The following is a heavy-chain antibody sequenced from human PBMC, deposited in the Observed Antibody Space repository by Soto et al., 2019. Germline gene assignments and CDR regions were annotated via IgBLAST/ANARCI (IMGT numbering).Heavy chain of an antibody. J-gene: IGHJ4*02. CDR3: ARDHNPYDILTGYYGY. D-gene: IGHD3-9*01. Sequence: ASVKVSCKASGYTFTSYGISWVRQAPGQGLEWMGWISAYNGNTNYAQKLQGRVTMTTDTSTSTAYMELRSLRSDDTAVYYCARDHNPYDILTGYYGYWGQGTLVTVSS. V-gene: IGHV1-18*01. CDR2: ISAYNGNT. CDR1: GYTFTSYG.